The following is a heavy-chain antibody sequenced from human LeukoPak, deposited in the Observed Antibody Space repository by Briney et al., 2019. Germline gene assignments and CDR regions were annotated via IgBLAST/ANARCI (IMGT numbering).Heavy chain of an antibody. V-gene: IGHV3-7*01. J-gene: IGHJ4*02. CDR1: GFTFSSYW. CDR2: IKQDGSEK. Sequence: PGGSLRLSCAASGFTFSSYWMSRVRQAPGKGLEWVANIKQDGSEKYYVDSVKGRFTISRDNAKNSLYLQMNSLRAEDTAVYCCARDRGRRITIFGVVKGLDYWGQGTLVTVSS. CDR3: ARDRGRRITIFGVVKGLDY. D-gene: IGHD3-3*01.